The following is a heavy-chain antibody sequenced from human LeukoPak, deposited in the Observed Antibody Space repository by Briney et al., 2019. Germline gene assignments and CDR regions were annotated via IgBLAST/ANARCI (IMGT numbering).Heavy chain of an antibody. CDR3: ASIRGTLGY. CDR1: AFTFSDHF. Sequence: PGGSLRLSCAASAFTFSDHFMDWVRQAPGKGLEWVGRIKNKANSYITQYAASMEGRFTISRDDSKNPLYLQMSSLKTEDTAMYYCASIRGTLGYWGQGTVVTVSS. D-gene: IGHD1-26*01. V-gene: IGHV3-72*01. CDR2: IKNKANSYIT. J-gene: IGHJ4*02.